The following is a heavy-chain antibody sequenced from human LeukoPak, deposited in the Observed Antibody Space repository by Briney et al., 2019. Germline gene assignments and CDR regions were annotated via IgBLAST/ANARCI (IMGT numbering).Heavy chain of an antibody. Sequence: GASVKVSCKASGYTFTGYYMHWVRQAPEQGLEWMGWINPNSGGTNYAQKFQGRVTMTRDTSISTAYMELSRLRSDDTAVYYCARSTTGTTFSNFDYWGQGTLVTVSS. CDR3: ARSTTGTTFSNFDY. D-gene: IGHD1-1*01. J-gene: IGHJ4*02. V-gene: IGHV1-2*02. CDR2: INPNSGGT. CDR1: GYTFTGYY.